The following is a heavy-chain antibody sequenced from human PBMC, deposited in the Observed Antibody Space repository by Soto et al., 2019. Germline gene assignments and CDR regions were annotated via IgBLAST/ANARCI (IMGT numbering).Heavy chain of an antibody. V-gene: IGHV3-30*18. Sequence: QVQMVESGGGVVRPGGSLRLSCAASGSGFSFSSYGIHWVRQAPGKGLEWVSVISYDGTHRHFADSVKGRFTVSRDNSMHTVYLQMDSLRPEDTAIYYCAKDRMVTSYYYGMDVWGPGTTVTVSS. CDR3: AKDRMVTSYYYGMDV. J-gene: IGHJ6*02. D-gene: IGHD5-18*01. CDR1: GSGFSFSSYG. CDR2: ISYDGTHR.